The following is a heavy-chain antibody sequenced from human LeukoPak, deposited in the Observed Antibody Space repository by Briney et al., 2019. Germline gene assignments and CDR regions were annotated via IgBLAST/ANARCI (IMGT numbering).Heavy chain of an antibody. J-gene: IGHJ4*02. V-gene: IGHV3-23*01. CDR1: GLPFSTYA. Sequence: GGSLRLSRAASGLPFSTYAMSWVRQAPGKGLEWVSGISGSGGYTYYADSVKGRFTISRDNSKNMLYLQMNSLRAEDTAFYYCAVVGLGPDDFWGQGSLVTVSS. CDR2: ISGSGGYT. D-gene: IGHD2-15*01. CDR3: AVVGLGPDDF.